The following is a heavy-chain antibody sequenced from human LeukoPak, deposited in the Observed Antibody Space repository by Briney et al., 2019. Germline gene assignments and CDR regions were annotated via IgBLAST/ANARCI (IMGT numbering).Heavy chain of an antibody. CDR3: ARRVAARPWNY. V-gene: IGHV4-34*01. Sequence: SETLSLTCAVYGGSFSGYYWSWIRQPPGKGLEWIGEINHSGSTNYNPSLKSRVTISVDTSKNQFSLKLSSVTAADTAVYYCARRVAARPWNYWGQETLVTVSS. J-gene: IGHJ4*02. CDR2: INHSGST. D-gene: IGHD6-6*01. CDR1: GGSFSGYY.